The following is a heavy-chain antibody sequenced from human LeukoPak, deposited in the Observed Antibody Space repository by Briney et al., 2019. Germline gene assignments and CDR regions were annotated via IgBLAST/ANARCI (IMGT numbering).Heavy chain of an antibody. D-gene: IGHD6-19*01. J-gene: IGHJ4*02. CDR2: ISSSGSTI. CDR3: ARDWRSSGCFDY. CDR1: GFTFRSYE. V-gene: IGHV3-48*03. Sequence: PGGSLRLSCAASGFTFRSYEMNWGRQAPGKGLEWVSYISSSGSTIYYAEFVKGRFTISRDNAKNSLYLQMNSLRADDTAVYYCARDWRSSGCFDYWGQGTLVTVSS.